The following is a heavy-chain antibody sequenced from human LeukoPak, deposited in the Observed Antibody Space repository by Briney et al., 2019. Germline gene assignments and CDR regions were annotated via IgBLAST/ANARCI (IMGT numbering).Heavy chain of an antibody. V-gene: IGHV3-30*02. Sequence: GGSLRPSCAASGLTFSNYGMHWVRQAPGKGLEWVAFIEFDGRKIFYADSVKGRCTVSRDNSKNTLYLQINSLRSEDTAVYYCARDFARYSSGWYGDAFDIWGQGTMVTVSS. CDR3: ARDFARYSSGWYGDAFDI. CDR1: GLTFSNYG. J-gene: IGHJ3*02. CDR2: IEFDGRKI. D-gene: IGHD6-19*01.